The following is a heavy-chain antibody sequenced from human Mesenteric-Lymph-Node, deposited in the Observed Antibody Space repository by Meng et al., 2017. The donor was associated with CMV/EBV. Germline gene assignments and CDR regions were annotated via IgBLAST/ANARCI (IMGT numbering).Heavy chain of an antibody. CDR1: GFTFSTYE. Sequence: GESLKISCAASGFTFSTYEMDWVRQAPGKGLEWVSYISSSGSTIYYADSVKGRFTISRDNGKNSLYLQMNSLRAEDTAVYYCARDGSPFFGVGIAAFDIWGQGTMVTVSS. V-gene: IGHV3-48*03. D-gene: IGHD3-3*01. CDR2: ISSSGSTI. J-gene: IGHJ3*02. CDR3: ARDGSPFFGVGIAAFDI.